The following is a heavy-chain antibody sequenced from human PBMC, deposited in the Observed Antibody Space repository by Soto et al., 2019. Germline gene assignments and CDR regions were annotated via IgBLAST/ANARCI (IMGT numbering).Heavy chain of an antibody. D-gene: IGHD3-22*01. Sequence: SETLSLTCTVSGGSISSGGYYWSWIRQHPGKGLEWIGYIYYSGSTYYNPSLKSRVTISVDTSKNQFSLKLSSVTAADTAVYYCARVTTAYYDSSGYYLDYWGQGTLVTVSS. CDR3: ARVTTAYYDSSGYYLDY. J-gene: IGHJ4*02. CDR2: IYYSGST. V-gene: IGHV4-31*03. CDR1: GGSISSGGYY.